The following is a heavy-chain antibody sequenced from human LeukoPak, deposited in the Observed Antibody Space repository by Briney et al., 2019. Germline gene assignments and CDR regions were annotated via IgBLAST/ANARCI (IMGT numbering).Heavy chain of an antibody. J-gene: IGHJ4*02. CDR1: RFIFSDYA. CDR3: ARELSGSRSRHFDY. Sequence: GGSLRLSCAASRFIFSDYAMSWVRQAPGKGLVWVSRINTDGGNTNYADSVKGRFTISRDNAKDTLYLQMNSLRAEDTAVYYCARELSGSRSRHFDYWGQGTLVTVSS. CDR2: INTDGGNT. D-gene: IGHD2-15*01. V-gene: IGHV3-74*01.